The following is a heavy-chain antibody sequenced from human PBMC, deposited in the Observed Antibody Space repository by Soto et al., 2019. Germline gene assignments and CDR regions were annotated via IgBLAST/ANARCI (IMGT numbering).Heavy chain of an antibody. Sequence: ASVKVSCKASGYTFTGYYMHWVRQAPGQGLEWMGWINPNSGGTNYAQKFQGWVTMTRDTSISTAYMELSRLRSDDTAVYYCARGGQLGNNNWFAPWGQGTLVTVSS. CDR1: GYTFTGYY. CDR3: ARGGQLGNNNWFAP. D-gene: IGHD6-6*01. CDR2: INPNSGGT. J-gene: IGHJ5*02. V-gene: IGHV1-2*04.